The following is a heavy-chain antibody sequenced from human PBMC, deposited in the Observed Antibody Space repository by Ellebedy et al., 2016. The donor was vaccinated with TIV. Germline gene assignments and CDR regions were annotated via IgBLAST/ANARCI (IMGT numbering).Heavy chain of an antibody. CDR2: ISSSGTTI. CDR1: GFTFSSYS. Sequence: PGGSLRLSCPAPGFTFSSYSMNWVRQAPGKGLAWVSYISSSGTTIHYGDFVKGRFTISRDNARNSLYLQMNSLRAEDTAVYDWARGVGNHHTYYFDYWGQGTLVSVSS. V-gene: IGHV3-48*04. CDR3: ARGVGNHHTYYFDY. J-gene: IGHJ4*02. D-gene: IGHD1-26*01.